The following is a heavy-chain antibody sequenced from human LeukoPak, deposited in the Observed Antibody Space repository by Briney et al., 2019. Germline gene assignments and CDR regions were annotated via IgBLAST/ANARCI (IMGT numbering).Heavy chain of an antibody. CDR3: ARMLISSGYYVDY. D-gene: IGHD3-22*01. Sequence: PGGSLRLSWAPSGFTVSSNYMSWVRQAPGKGLEWVSVIYSGGTTYYADSVKGRFTISRDNSKNTLSLQMNSLRAEDTAVYYCARMLISSGYYVDYWGQGTLVTVSS. CDR1: GFTVSSNY. J-gene: IGHJ4*02. CDR2: IYSGGTT. V-gene: IGHV3-53*01.